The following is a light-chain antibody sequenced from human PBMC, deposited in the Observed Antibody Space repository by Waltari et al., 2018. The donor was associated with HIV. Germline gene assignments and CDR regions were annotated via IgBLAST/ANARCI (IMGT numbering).Light chain of an antibody. Sequence: HSALTQPASVSGSPGQTVTISCSGTSRDVGGFNYASLYQQHPGKAPKLMIYEVNNRPSRISSRFSGSKSGNTAYLTISGLQAEDEADYYCSSFSSGNSLEVFGTGTKVTFL. CDR3: SSFSSGNSLEV. V-gene: IGLV2-14*01. CDR1: SRDVGGFNY. CDR2: EVN. J-gene: IGLJ1*01.